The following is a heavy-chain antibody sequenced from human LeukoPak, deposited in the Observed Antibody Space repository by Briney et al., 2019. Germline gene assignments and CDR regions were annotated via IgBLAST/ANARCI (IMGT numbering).Heavy chain of an antibody. CDR1: GFTFSSYS. J-gene: IGHJ4*02. D-gene: IGHD3-16*02. CDR3: ATVWGSYRDREAYFDY. V-gene: IGHV3-48*02. Sequence: PGGSLRLSCAASGFTFSSYSMNWVRQAPGKGLEWVSYISSSSSTIYYADSVKGRFTISRDNAKNSLYLQMNSLRDEDTAVYYCATVWGSYRDREAYFDYWGQGTLVTVSS. CDR2: ISSSSSTI.